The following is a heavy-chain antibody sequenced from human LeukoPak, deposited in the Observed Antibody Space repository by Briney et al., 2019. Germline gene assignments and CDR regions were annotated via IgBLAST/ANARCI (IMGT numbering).Heavy chain of an antibody. Sequence: GGSLRLSCAASGFTFSSYWMSWVRQAPGKGLEWVANIKPDGSDQYYVDSVKGRFTISRDNAKDSLYLQMNSLRAEDTAVYYCARWSLGDYWGQGTLVTVSS. J-gene: IGHJ4*02. CDR1: GFTFSSYW. CDR3: ARWSLGDY. CDR2: IKPDGSDQ. D-gene: IGHD1-26*01. V-gene: IGHV3-7*01.